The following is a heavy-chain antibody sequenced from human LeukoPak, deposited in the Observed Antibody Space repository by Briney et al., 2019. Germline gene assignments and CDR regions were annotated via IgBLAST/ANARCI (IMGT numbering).Heavy chain of an antibody. D-gene: IGHD2-15*01. CDR3: ARHEENTCYSNFDY. CDR2: IYYSGST. J-gene: IGHJ4*02. Sequence: SETLSLTCTVSGGSISNYYWSWIRQPPGKGLEWIGYIYYSGSTNYNPSLKSRVTISVDTSSNQFSLKLNSVTAADTAVYYCARHEENTCYSNFDYWGQGTLVTVSS. V-gene: IGHV4-59*08. CDR1: GGSISNYY.